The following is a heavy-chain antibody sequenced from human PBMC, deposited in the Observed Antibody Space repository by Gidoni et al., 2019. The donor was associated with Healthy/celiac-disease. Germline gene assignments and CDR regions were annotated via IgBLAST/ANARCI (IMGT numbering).Heavy chain of an antibody. CDR1: GYTFTSYY. J-gene: IGHJ3*02. CDR2: INPSGGST. V-gene: IGHV1-46*01. Sequence: QVQLVQSGAEAKTPGASVKVSCTASGYTFTSYYMHWVRQAAGQGLEGMGIINPSGGSTSYAQKFQGRVTMTRDTSTSTVYMELSSLRSEDTAVYYCARSIVVVVAATPVGAFDIWGQGTMVTVSS. CDR3: ARSIVVVVAATPVGAFDI. D-gene: IGHD2-15*01.